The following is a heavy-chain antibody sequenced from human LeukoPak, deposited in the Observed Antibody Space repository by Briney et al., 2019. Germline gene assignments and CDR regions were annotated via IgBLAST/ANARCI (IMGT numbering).Heavy chain of an antibody. CDR2: INHGGST. V-gene: IGHV4-34*01. Sequence: ETLSLTCAVYGGSFSGYYWSWIRQPPGKGLEWIGEINHGGSTNYNPSLKSRLTISVDTSKNQFSLKLSSVTAADTAVYYCAREGVYYDILSAYYRPYYFDFWGQGTLVTVYS. CDR3: AREGVYYDILSAYYRPYYFDF. CDR1: GGSFSGYY. J-gene: IGHJ4*02. D-gene: IGHD3-9*01.